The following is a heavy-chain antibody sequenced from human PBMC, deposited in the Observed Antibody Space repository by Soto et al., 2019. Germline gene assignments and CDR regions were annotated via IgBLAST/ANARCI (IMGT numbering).Heavy chain of an antibody. CDR3: ARDSREQLVYYYYGMDV. J-gene: IGHJ6*02. Sequence: QVQLQESGPGLVKPSETLSLTCTVSGGSISSYYWSWIRQPAGKGLEWIGRSYTSGSTNYNPSLKSRVTRSVDTSKNQFSLKLSSVTAADTAVYYCARDSREQLVYYYYGMDVWGQGTTVTVSS. CDR1: GGSISSYY. D-gene: IGHD6-6*01. V-gene: IGHV4-4*07. CDR2: SYTSGST.